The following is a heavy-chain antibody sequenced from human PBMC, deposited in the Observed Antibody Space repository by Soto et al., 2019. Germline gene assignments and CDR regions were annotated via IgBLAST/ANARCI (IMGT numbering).Heavy chain of an antibody. CDR3: VTPWYGDYVGYYYYYGIDV. CDR1: GGTFSSYA. Sequence: QVQLVQSGAEVKKPGSSVKVSCKASGGTFSSYAISWVRQAPGQGLEWMGGIIPIFGTANYAQKFQGRVTITSDESTSTAYMELSSLRSEDTAVYYCVTPWYGDYVGYYYYYGIDVWGQGNTVTVSS. CDR2: IIPIFGTA. V-gene: IGHV1-69*01. D-gene: IGHD4-17*01. J-gene: IGHJ6*02.